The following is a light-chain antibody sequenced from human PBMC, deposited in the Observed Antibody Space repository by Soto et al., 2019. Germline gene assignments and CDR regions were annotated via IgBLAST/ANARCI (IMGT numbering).Light chain of an antibody. CDR1: SSNIGAGYD. Sequence: QSVLTQPPSVSGAPGQRVTISCTGSSSNIGAGYDVHWYQQLPGTAPKLLIYGNSNRPSVVPDRFSGSKSVTSASLAITGLQAEDEADYYCQSYDSSLSALFGGGTKLTVL. V-gene: IGLV1-40*01. J-gene: IGLJ3*02. CDR2: GNS. CDR3: QSYDSSLSAL.